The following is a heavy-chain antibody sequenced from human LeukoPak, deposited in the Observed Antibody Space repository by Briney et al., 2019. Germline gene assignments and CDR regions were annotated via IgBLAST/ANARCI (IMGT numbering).Heavy chain of an antibody. D-gene: IGHD2-15*01. CDR3: ARAGYYGSYDGFDI. J-gene: IGHJ3*02. Sequence: SETLSLTCAVYGGSFSGGHYCNWIRQSPGKGLESIGEINHSRRSNYNPSLKSRVTISVDTSKNQFSLKLNSVTAADTAVYYCARAGYYGSYDGFDIWGQGSMVTVSS. V-gene: IGHV4-34*01. CDR1: GGSFSGGHY. CDR2: INHSRRS.